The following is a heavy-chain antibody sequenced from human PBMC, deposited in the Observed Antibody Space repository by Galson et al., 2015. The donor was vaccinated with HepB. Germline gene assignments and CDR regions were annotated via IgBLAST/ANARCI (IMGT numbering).Heavy chain of an antibody. CDR2: VYHSGST. CDR1: GGSITNTNW. CDR3: ARDGYYFDSSGYSHRAFDI. V-gene: IGHV4-4*02. D-gene: IGHD3-22*01. Sequence: SETLSLTCGVSGGSITNTNWWTWVRQPPGKGLEWIGEVYHSGSTNYNPSLRSRVTISVDQSKNHFSLKLGSVTAADTAVYHCARDGYYFDSSGYSHRAFDIWGQGTMVTVSS. J-gene: IGHJ3*02.